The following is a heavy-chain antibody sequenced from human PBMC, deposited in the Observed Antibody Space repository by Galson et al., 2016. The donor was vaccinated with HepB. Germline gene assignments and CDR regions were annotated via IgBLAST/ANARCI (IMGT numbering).Heavy chain of an antibody. CDR3: ARYILGMDI. Sequence: SLRLSCAASGFTFSSYGMHWVRQAPGKGLEWVAVIWYDGSNKYYADSVKSRFTISRDNSKNTLYLQMNSLRAEDTAVYYCARYILGMDIWGHGTTVIVSS. V-gene: IGHV3-33*01. CDR1: GFTFSSYG. CDR2: IWYDGSNK. J-gene: IGHJ6*02. D-gene: IGHD2-2*02.